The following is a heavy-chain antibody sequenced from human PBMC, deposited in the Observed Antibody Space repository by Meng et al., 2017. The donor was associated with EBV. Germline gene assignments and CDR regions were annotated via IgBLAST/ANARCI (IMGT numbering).Heavy chain of an antibody. CDR1: GDSISSFYY. CDR2: VHYTGST. D-gene: IGHD6-19*01. V-gene: IGHV4-39*01. J-gene: IGHJ5*02. CDR3: ARPFPSWQSPRLDPFGA. Sequence: LQLRESGPGQLKPSXXLSLTXXVSGDSISSFYYWGWIRQPPGRGLEWIGSVHYTGSTYYSPSLKSRVTVSVDTSKNQFSLRLTSVTAADTAVYYCARPFPSWQSPRLDPFGAWGQGPLVTVYS.